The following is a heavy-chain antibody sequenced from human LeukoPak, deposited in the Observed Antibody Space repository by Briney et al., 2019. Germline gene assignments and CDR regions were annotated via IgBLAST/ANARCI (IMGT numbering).Heavy chain of an antibody. CDR2: INPNSGGT. D-gene: IGHD6-6*01. J-gene: IGHJ4*02. V-gene: IGHV1-2*02. CDR1: GYTFTGYY. Sequence: EASVKVSCKASGYTFTGYYMHWVRQAPGQGLEWMGWINPNSGGTNYAQKFQGRVTMTRDTSISTAYMELSRLRSDDTAVYYCASTARSIAVRFDYWGQGTLVTVSS. CDR3: ASTARSIAVRFDY.